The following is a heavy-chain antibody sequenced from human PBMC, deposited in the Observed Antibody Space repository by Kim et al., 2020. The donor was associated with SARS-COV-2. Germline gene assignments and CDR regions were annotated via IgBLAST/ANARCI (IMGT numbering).Heavy chain of an antibody. J-gene: IGHJ4*02. Sequence: SETLSLTCTVSGGSVSSGSYYWSWIRQPPGKGLEWIGYIYYSGSTNYNPSLKSRVTISVDTSKNQFSLKLSSVTAADTAVYYCARGRGDIVVVVAATPPSVDSRGPGTLVTVSS. CDR1: GGSVSSGSYY. CDR3: ARGRGDIVVVVAATPPSVDS. V-gene: IGHV4-61*01. D-gene: IGHD2-15*01. CDR2: IYYSGST.